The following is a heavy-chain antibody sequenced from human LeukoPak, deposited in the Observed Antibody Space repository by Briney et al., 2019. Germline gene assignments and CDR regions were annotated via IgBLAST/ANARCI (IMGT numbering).Heavy chain of an antibody. D-gene: IGHD3-16*02. CDR2: IYSGGST. CDR1: GFTVSSNY. J-gene: IGHJ4*02. CDR3: AREYYDYVWGSYRAFDY. V-gene: IGHV3-66*01. Sequence: PGGSLRLSCAASGFTVSSNYMSWVRQAPGKGLEWVSVIYSGGSTYYADSVKGRFTISRDNSKNTLYLQMNSLRAEDTAVYYCAREYYDYVWGSYRAFDYWGQGTLVTVSS.